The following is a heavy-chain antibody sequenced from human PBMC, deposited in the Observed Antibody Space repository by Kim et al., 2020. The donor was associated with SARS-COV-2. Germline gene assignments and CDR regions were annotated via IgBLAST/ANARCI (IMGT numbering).Heavy chain of an antibody. CDR3: AREKAGEYYYYGMDV. V-gene: IGHV3-30*01. D-gene: IGHD6-19*01. Sequence: DSVKGRFTISRDNSKNTLYLQMNSLRAEDTAVYYCAREKAGEYYYYGMDVWGQGTTVTVSS. J-gene: IGHJ6*02.